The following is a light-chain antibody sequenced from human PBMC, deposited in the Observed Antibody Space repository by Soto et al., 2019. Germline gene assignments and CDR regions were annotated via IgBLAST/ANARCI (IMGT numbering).Light chain of an antibody. CDR3: SSYTTSSTRV. CDR2: EVS. J-gene: IGLJ3*02. V-gene: IGLV2-14*01. CDR1: SSDVGGYKF. Sequence: QSVLTQPASGSGSPGQSITISCTGTSSDVGGYKFVSWYQQHPGKAPKLMIYEVSNRPSGVSNRFSGSKSGNTASLTISGLQAEDEADYYCSSYTTSSTRVFGGGTKLTVL.